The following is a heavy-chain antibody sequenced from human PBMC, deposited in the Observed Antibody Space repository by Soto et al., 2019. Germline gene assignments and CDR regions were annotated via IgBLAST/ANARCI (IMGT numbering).Heavy chain of an antibody. CDR1: GYTFTTHY. J-gene: IGHJ4*02. V-gene: IGHV1-46*01. Sequence: QVQLVQSGTEVKKPGASVKVSCKTSGYTFTTHYVHWVRQAPGQGLEWMGIINPSGGRTSYALKFQGRITMTSDTSTNTVYVELTSLRSEDTAIYSCARAGENYGSGTFSPPLRYYFNSWGQGTLVTVSS. D-gene: IGHD3-10*01. CDR3: ARAGENYGSGTFSPPLRYYFNS. CDR2: INPSGGRT.